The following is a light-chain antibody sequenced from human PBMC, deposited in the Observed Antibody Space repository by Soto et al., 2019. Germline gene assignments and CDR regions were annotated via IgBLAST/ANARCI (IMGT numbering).Light chain of an antibody. CDR3: QQTYNSPLT. CDR1: QNIRIY. V-gene: IGKV1-39*01. CDR2: GAS. J-gene: IGKJ1*01. Sequence: GDRVTITFRASQNIRIYLNWFQQKPGKAPNLLIYGASSLQSGVPSRFSGSRSGTDFTLTINSLQPEDFAVYYCQQTYNSPLTFGQGTKVDIK.